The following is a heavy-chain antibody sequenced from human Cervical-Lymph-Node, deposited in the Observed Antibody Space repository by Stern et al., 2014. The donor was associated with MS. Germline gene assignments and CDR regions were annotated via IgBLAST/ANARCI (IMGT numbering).Heavy chain of an antibody. Sequence: MQLVESGVEVKKPGASVKVSCKASGYTFTSYRITWVRQAPGQGLEWLGWISVYNGNTNYAQKVQGRVTMTTDTSTSTAYMELRSLRSDDTAVYYCARNMGNGRYFDWLDHYGMDVWGQGTTVTVSS. CDR3: ARNMGNGRYFDWLDHYGMDV. CDR2: ISVYNGNT. J-gene: IGHJ6*02. CDR1: GYTFTSYR. V-gene: IGHV1-18*01. D-gene: IGHD3-9*01.